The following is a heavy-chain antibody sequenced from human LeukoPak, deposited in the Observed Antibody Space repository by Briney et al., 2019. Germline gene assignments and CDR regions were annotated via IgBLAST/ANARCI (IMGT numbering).Heavy chain of an antibody. V-gene: IGHV1-18*01. CDR2: ISAYNGNT. CDR3: ARVRRAYCGGDCYPGGY. Sequence: ASVKVSCKASGYTFTSYGISWVRQAPGQGLEWMGWISAYNGNTNYAQKLQGRVTMTTDTSTSTAYMELRSLRSDGTAVYYCARVRRAYCGGDCYPGGYWGQGTLVTVSS. CDR1: GYTFTSYG. D-gene: IGHD2-21*02. J-gene: IGHJ4*02.